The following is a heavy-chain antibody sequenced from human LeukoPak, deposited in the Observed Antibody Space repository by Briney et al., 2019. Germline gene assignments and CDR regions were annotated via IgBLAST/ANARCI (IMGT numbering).Heavy chain of an antibody. D-gene: IGHD2-2*01. V-gene: IGHV3-23*01. CDR3: AKQVRYCSSTSCSPGGYFDY. CDR2: ISGSGGST. CDR1: GFTFSSYA. J-gene: IGHJ4*02. Sequence: GGSLRLSCAASGFTFSSYAMSWVRHAPGKGLEWVSAISGSGGSTYYADSVKGRFTISRDNSKNTLYLQMNSLRAEDTAVYYCAKQVRYCSSTSCSPGGYFDYWGQGTLVTVSS.